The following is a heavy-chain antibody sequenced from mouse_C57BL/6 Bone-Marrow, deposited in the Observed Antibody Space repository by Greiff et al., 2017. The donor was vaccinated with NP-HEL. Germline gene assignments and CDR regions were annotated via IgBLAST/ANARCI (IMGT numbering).Heavy chain of an antibody. Sequence: EVKLVESGGGLVKPGGSLKLSCAASGFTFSSYAMSWVRQTPEKRLEWVATISDGGSYTYYPDNVKGRFTISRDNAKNNLYLQMSHLKSEDTAMYYCARDQPLRSYAMDYWGQGTSVTVSS. J-gene: IGHJ4*01. D-gene: IGHD1-1*01. V-gene: IGHV5-4*01. CDR3: ARDQPLRSYAMDY. CDR1: GFTFSSYA. CDR2: ISDGGSYT.